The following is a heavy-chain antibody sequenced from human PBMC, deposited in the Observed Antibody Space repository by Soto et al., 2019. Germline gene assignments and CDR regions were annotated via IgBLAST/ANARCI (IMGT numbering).Heavy chain of an antibody. CDR2: IIPIFGTA. V-gene: IGHV1-69*06. J-gene: IGHJ3*02. CDR3: AKDLDSWSFDI. D-gene: IGHD3-22*01. Sequence: SVKVSCKASGGTFSSYAISWVRQAPGQGLEWMGGIIPIFGTANYAQKFQGRVTITADKSTSTAYMELSSLRSEDTAVYYCAKDLDSWSFDIWGQGTMVTVSS. CDR1: GGTFSSYA.